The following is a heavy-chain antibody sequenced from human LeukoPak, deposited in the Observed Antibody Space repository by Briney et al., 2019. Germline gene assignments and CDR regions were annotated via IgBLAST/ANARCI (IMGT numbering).Heavy chain of an antibody. D-gene: IGHD5-18*01. Sequence: PSETLSLTCTVSGGSISSYYWSWIRQPPGKGLEWIGYIYYSGSTNYNPSLKSRVTISVDTSKSQFSLKLSSVTAADTAVYYCARVDTAEGWFDPWGQGTLVTVSS. V-gene: IGHV4-59*01. J-gene: IGHJ5*02. CDR3: ARVDTAEGWFDP. CDR1: GGSISSYY. CDR2: IYYSGST.